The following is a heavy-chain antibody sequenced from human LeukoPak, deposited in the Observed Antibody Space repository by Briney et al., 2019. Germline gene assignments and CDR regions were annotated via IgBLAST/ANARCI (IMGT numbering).Heavy chain of an antibody. V-gene: IGHV1-69*06. CDR1: GYTFTSYY. CDR3: ARASFLLRYSQAYYYYMDV. Sequence: GASVKVSCKASGYTFTSYYMHWVRQAPGQGLEWMGGIIPIFGTANYAQKFQGRVTITADKSTSTAYMELSSLRSEDTAVYYCARASFLLRYSQAYYYYMDVWGKGTTVTVSS. J-gene: IGHJ6*03. CDR2: IIPIFGTA. D-gene: IGHD3-9*01.